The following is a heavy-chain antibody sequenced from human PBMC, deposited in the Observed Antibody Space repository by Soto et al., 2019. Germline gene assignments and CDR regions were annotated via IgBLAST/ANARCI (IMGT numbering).Heavy chain of an antibody. D-gene: IGHD1-1*01. CDR1: GFTFSSYG. J-gene: IGHJ4*02. V-gene: IGHV3-33*01. CDR2: IWYDGSNK. CDR3: ARDYDGTTCFDY. Sequence: QVQLVDSGGGVVQPGRSLRLSCAASGFTFSSYGMHWVRQAPGKGLEWVGVIWYDGSNKYYADSVKGRFTISRDNSKNTLYLQMNSLRAEDTAVYYCARDYDGTTCFDYWGQGTLVTVSS.